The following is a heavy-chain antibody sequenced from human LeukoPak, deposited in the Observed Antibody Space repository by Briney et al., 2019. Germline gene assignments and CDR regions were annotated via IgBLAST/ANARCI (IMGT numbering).Heavy chain of an antibody. D-gene: IGHD4-11*01. V-gene: IGHV3-20*04. CDR3: ARGRMATVNTFHPSEYYYYMDV. Sequence: PGGSLRLSCAASGFTFDDYGMSWVRQAPGKGLEWVSGINWNGGSTGYADSVKGRFTISRDNAKNSLYLQMNSLRAEDTALYYCARGRMATVNTFHPSEYYYYMDVWGKGTTVTVSS. CDR1: GFTFDDYG. J-gene: IGHJ6*03. CDR2: INWNGGST.